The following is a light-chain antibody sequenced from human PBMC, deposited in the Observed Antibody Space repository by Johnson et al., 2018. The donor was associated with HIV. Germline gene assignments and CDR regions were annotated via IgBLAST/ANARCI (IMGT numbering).Light chain of an antibody. CDR3: LPGDTGPRTYI. Sequence: QSVLTQPPSVSAAPGQKVTISCSGSSSNIGNNFVSWYQQLPGTAPKLLIYDNHKRPSGIPDRFSGSKSASSATLGITGRLPEDEADYYCLPGDTGPRTYIFGTGTKVTVL. CDR2: DNH. J-gene: IGLJ1*01. CDR1: SSNIGNNF. V-gene: IGLV1-51*01.